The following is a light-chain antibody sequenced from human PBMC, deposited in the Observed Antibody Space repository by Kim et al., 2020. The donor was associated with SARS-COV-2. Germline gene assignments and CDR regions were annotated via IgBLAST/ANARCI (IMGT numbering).Light chain of an antibody. J-gene: IGLJ1*01. CDR3: CSYAGRSTYV. V-gene: IGLV2-11*01. CDR1: SSDVGGYNY. Sequence: QSALTQPRSVSGSPGQSVTISCTGTSSDVGGYNYVSWYQQHPGKAPKLMIYDVSKRPSGVPDRFSGSKSGNTASLTISGLQAEDEADYYCCSYAGRSTYVFGTGTKVTVL. CDR2: DVS.